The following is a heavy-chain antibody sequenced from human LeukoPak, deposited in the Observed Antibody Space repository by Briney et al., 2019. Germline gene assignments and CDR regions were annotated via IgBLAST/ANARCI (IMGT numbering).Heavy chain of an antibody. J-gene: IGHJ3*02. D-gene: IGHD3-22*01. CDR3: ATERYYYDSSGYQDAFDI. CDR2: IKQDGSEK. CDR1: GFTFSSYW. V-gene: IGHV3-7*01. Sequence: GGSLRLSCAASGFTFSSYWMSWVRQAPGKGLEGVANIKQDGSEKYYADHVKGAFTTSKDNAKNTLYLQKNSLRAEDTAVYYCATERYYYDSSGYQDAFDIWGQGTMVTVSS.